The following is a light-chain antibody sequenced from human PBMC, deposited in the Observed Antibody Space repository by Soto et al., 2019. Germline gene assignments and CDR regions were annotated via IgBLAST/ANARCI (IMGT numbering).Light chain of an antibody. Sequence: PGERATLSCRASQSVSSSYLAWYQQKPGQAPRLLIYGASSRATGIPDRFSGSGSGTDFTLSISRLEPEDFAVYYCQQYGSSLGVTFGGGTKVDIK. CDR3: QQYGSSLGVT. V-gene: IGKV3-20*01. CDR1: QSVSSSY. CDR2: GAS. J-gene: IGKJ4*01.